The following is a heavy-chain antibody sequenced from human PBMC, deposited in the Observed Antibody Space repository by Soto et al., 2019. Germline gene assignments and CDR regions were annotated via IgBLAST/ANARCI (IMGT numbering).Heavy chain of an antibody. CDR3: ARDESLDV. CDR1: GYTFISYS. V-gene: IGHV1-46*01. CDR2: INPSGGST. Sequence: QVQLVQSGAEVKKPGASVKVSCKASGYTFISYSMHWVRQAPGQGLEWMGIINPSGGSTTYAQKFQDRVTMTRDTSTSTVYMEVSCLRSEDTAVYYCARDESLDVWGQGTTVTVSS. D-gene: IGHD3-10*01. J-gene: IGHJ6*02.